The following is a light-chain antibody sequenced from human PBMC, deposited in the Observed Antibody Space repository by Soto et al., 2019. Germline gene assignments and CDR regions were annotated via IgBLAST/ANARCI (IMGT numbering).Light chain of an antibody. V-gene: IGKV1-5*03. Sequence: DIQLTQSPYTLSASVGDTVTISCRATQPSSDWLAWYQQKPGKAPVLLIYKASNLQSGVPSRFSGSRSGTEFTLTISSLQPHGFATCYCQQSGTFVQGTRVEVK. J-gene: IGKJ1*01. CDR3: QQSGT. CDR2: KAS. CDR1: QPSSDW.